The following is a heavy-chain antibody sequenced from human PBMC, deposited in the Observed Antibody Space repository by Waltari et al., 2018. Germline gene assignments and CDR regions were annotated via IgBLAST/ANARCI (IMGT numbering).Heavy chain of an antibody. CDR2: IKSKTDGGTT. CDR1: GFTFSNAW. Sequence: EVQLVESGGGLVKPGGSLRLSCAASGFTFSNAWMSWVRQAPGKGLEWVCRIKSKTDGGTTDYDAPVKGRFTISRDDSKNTLYLQMNSLKTEDTAVYYCTTDSSGYGDDAFDIWGQGTMVTVSS. J-gene: IGHJ3*02. V-gene: IGHV3-15*01. CDR3: TTDSSGYGDDAFDI. D-gene: IGHD6-19*01.